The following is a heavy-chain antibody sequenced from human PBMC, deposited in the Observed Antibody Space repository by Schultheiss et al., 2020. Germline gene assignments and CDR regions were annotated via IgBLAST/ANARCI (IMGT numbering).Heavy chain of an antibody. D-gene: IGHD6-13*01. Sequence: GGSLRLSCAPSGLTFSSYAMSWVRQAPGKGLEWVSAISSSGGTTYYGDSVKGRFTISRDNSKNTLYLQMNSLRAEDTAVYYCANPLYDDSWTTLDYWGQGFLVTVSS. J-gene: IGHJ4*02. CDR2: ISSSGGTT. V-gene: IGHV3-23*01. CDR3: ANPLYDDSWTTLDY. CDR1: GLTFSSYA.